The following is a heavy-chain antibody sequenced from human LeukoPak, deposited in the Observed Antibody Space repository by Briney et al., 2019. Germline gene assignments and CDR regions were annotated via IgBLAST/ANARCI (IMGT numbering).Heavy chain of an antibody. CDR1: GGTFSSYA. CDR3: ASTITMVRGVTVAFDY. D-gene: IGHD3-10*01. CDR2: IIPIFGTA. Sequence: ASVKVSCKASGGTFSSYAISWVRQAPGQGLEWMGGIIPIFGTANYAQKFQGRVTITADKSTSTAYMELSSLRSEDTAVYYCASTITMVRGVTVAFDYWGQGTLVTVSS. J-gene: IGHJ4*02. V-gene: IGHV1-69*06.